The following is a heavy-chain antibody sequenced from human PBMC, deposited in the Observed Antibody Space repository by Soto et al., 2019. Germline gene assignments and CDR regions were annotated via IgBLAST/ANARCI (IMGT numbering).Heavy chain of an antibody. CDR2: TYFRSKWYN. V-gene: IGHV6-1*01. CDR3: ARGEQYSGRIFDY. D-gene: IGHD1-26*01. Sequence: SQTLSLTCAISGDSVSRHTASWNWIRQSPSRGLEWLGRTYFRSKWYNDYAVSVKSRIIINPDTSKNQYSLQLNSVTPEDTAVYFCARGEQYSGRIFDYWGQGTLVTGSS. J-gene: IGHJ4*01. CDR1: GDSVSRHTAS.